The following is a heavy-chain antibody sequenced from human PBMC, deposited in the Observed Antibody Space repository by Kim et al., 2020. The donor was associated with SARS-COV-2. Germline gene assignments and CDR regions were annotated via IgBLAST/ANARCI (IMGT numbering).Heavy chain of an antibody. CDR3: AHTPPLSCDISSSCLNYFDS. Sequence: SGPTLVKPTQTLTLTCTFSGFSVSSSGVGVGWIRQPRGKALEWLALIYWNDDVRYSPSLNNRLTITKDTSKNQVVLTMTNMDPVDTATYYCAHTPPLSCDISSSCLNYFDSWGQGALVTVSS. V-gene: IGHV2-5*01. D-gene: IGHD2-15*01. CDR2: IYWNDDV. J-gene: IGHJ4*02. CDR1: GFSVSSSGVG.